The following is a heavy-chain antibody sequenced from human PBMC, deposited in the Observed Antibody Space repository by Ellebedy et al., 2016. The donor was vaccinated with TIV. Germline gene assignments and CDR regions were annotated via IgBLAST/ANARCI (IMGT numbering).Heavy chain of an antibody. J-gene: IGHJ4*02. Sequence: AASVKVSCKASGFTFTSYYIHWVRQAPGQGLEWMGRVNPDGGRTKFAPNFQGRLTMTRDTSTSEVYMEVRSLRSDDTAVYYCAREGASAGADYFDYWGQGTLVIVSS. CDR3: AREGASAGADYFDY. CDR2: VNPDGGRT. V-gene: IGHV1-46*01. D-gene: IGHD1-26*01. CDR1: GFTFTSYY.